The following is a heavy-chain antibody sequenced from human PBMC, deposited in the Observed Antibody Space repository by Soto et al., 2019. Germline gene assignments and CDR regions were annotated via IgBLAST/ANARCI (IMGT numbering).Heavy chain of an antibody. D-gene: IGHD6-19*01. J-gene: IGHJ5*02. CDR3: ARDMYSSDYFVKWFEP. V-gene: IGHV3-30-3*01. Sequence: VQLLESGGGVVQPGRSLRLSCTASGFSFSSYAMYWFRQPPGKGLEWVAVISHDGINKHYADSVKGRVTVSRDNSNHSLDLQLNSLRGEDTAMYYCARDMYSSDYFVKWFEPWGQGTLVTVSS. CDR2: ISHDGINK. CDR1: GFSFSSYA.